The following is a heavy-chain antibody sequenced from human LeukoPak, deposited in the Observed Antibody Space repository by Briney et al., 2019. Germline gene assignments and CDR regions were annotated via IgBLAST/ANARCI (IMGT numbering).Heavy chain of an antibody. Sequence: SETLSLTCTVSGGSISSSSYYWGWIRQPPGKGLEWIGSGYYSGSTYYNPSLESRVTISVDTSKNQFSLKLTSVTAADTAVYYCARDLIAVAGHYYYYYGMDVWGQGTTVTVSS. V-gene: IGHV4-39*02. CDR3: ARDLIAVAGHYYYYYGMDV. CDR1: GGSISSSSYY. D-gene: IGHD6-19*01. CDR2: GYYSGST. J-gene: IGHJ6*02.